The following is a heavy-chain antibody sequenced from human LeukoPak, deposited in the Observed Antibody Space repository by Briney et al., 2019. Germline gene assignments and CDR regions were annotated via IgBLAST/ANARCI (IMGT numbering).Heavy chain of an antibody. CDR3: ARHKPYDFWSGPFDP. D-gene: IGHD3-3*01. CDR2: IYYSGST. J-gene: IGHJ5*02. Sequence: SETLSLTCTVSGGSLSSYYWSWIRQPPGKGLEWIGYIYYSGSTNYNPSLTSRVTISVDTSKNQFSLKLSSVTAADTAVYYCARHKPYDFWSGPFDPWGQGTLVTVSS. V-gene: IGHV4-59*08. CDR1: GGSLSSYY.